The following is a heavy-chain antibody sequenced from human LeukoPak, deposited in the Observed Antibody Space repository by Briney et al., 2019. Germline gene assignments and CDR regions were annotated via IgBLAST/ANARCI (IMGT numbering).Heavy chain of an antibody. J-gene: IGHJ4*02. Sequence: PSETLSLTCAVYGGSFSGYYWSWIRQPPGKGLEWIGEINHSGSTNYNPSLKSRVTVSVDTSKNQFSLKLSSVTAADTAVYYCARCSGSYTYWGQGTLVTVSS. CDR1: GGSFSGYY. CDR2: INHSGST. D-gene: IGHD1-26*01. CDR3: ARCSGSYTY. V-gene: IGHV4-34*01.